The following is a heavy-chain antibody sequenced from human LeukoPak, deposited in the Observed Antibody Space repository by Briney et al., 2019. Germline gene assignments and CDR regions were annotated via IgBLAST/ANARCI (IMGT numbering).Heavy chain of an antibody. CDR1: GYTFTTYS. Sequence: ASVKVSCKASGYTFTTYSINWVRQAPGQGLEWMGWINTNTGNPTYAQGFTGRFVFSLDTSVSTAYLQISILKAEDTAVYYCARGRVIGRGFTRSPYFDYWGQGTLVTVSS. CDR2: INTNTGNP. CDR3: ARGRVIGRGFTRSPYFDY. J-gene: IGHJ4*02. V-gene: IGHV7-4-1*02. D-gene: IGHD3-16*02.